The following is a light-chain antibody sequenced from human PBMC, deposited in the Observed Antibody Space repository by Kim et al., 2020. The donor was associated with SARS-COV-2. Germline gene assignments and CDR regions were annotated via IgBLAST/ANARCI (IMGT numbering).Light chain of an antibody. Sequence: DVVMTQSPLSRPVTLGQPASISCRSSQSLLYSDGRTYLNWFHQRPGQSPRRLIYEVFNRDSGVPDRFRGSGSGTDFTLTISTVEAEDVGVYYCVQLSLWPWTFGQGTKVDIK. CDR1: QSLLYSDGRTY. V-gene: IGKV2-30*01. CDR2: EVF. J-gene: IGKJ1*01. CDR3: VQLSLWPWT.